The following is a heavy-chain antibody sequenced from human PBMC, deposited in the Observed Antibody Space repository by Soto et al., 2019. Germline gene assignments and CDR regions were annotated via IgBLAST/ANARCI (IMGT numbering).Heavy chain of an antibody. CDR1: GGTFSSYT. CDR2: IIPILGIA. CDR3: ARIGKAGENLCGGDCYSEFDP. D-gene: IGHD2-21*01. V-gene: IGHV1-69*02. J-gene: IGHJ5*02. Sequence: ASVKVSCKASGGTFSSYTISWVRQAPGQGLEWMGRIIPILGIANYAQKFQGRVTITADKSTSTAYMELSSLRSEDTAVYYCARIGKAGENLCGGDCYSEFDPWGQGTLVTVSS.